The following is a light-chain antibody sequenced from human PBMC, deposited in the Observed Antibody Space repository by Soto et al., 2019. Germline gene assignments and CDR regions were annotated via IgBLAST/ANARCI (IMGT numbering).Light chain of an antibody. Sequence: ESVLTQSPGTLSLSPGERATLSCRASQSVSSSYLTWCQQKPGQAPRLLIYGASARATGIPAKFSGSGSGTEFTLTISSLQSEDFAVYYCQQYNKWPRTFGQGTKVDIK. CDR3: QQYNKWPRT. V-gene: IGKV3D-15*01. CDR1: QSVSSSY. CDR2: GAS. J-gene: IGKJ1*01.